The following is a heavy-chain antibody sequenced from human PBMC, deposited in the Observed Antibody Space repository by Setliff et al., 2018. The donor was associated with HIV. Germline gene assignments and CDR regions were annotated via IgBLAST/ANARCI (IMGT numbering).Heavy chain of an antibody. CDR2: INPSGGAT. CDR1: GYTFTSYY. Sequence: ASVKVSCKASGYTFTSYYLHWVRQAPGQGLEWMGIINPSGGATSYAQKVQDKVTMTRDTSTSTVYMELSSLRSEDTAMFYCARDVGGATNENYFDYWGQGTLVTVSS. CDR3: ARDVGGATNENYFDY. D-gene: IGHD1-26*01. J-gene: IGHJ4*02. V-gene: IGHV1-46*01.